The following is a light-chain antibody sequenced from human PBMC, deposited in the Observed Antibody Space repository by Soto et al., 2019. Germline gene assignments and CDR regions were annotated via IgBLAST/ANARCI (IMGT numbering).Light chain of an antibody. CDR3: QQSGSSPRT. Sequence: EIVLTQSPGTLSLSPGGRASLSCRASQTISSISLAWYQQKPGQAPRLLIYGASSRATGIPDRFSGGGSGTDFPLTISRLEPEDFAVYYCQQSGSSPRTFGQGTKVEIK. CDR2: GAS. V-gene: IGKV3-20*01. CDR1: QTISSIS. J-gene: IGKJ1*01.